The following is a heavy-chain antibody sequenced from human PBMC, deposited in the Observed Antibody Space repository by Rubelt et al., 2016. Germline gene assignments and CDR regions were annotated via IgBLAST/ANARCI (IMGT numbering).Heavy chain of an antibody. Sequence: QVQLQQWGAGLLKPSETLSLTCGVYGGSFSDYYWTWIRQPPGRGLEWIGEVNHSGITNYKPSLKSRVTMSVDTSQNQIALKVTSVTAADTAVYYCARSGATVVTPDYWGQGTLVTVSS. D-gene: IGHD4-23*01. CDR3: ARSGATVVTPDY. CDR2: VNHSGIT. J-gene: IGHJ4*02. V-gene: IGHV4-34*01. CDR1: GGSFSDYY.